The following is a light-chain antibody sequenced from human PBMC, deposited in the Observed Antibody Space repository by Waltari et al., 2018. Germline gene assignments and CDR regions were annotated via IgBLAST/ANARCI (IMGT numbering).Light chain of an antibody. V-gene: IGKV4-1*01. CDR3: QQYYGTPPRT. CDR1: QSVLYNSDNKNY. Sequence: DIVMTQSPDSLAVSLGERATINCKSSQSVLYNSDNKNYLAWYQQKPGQPPKLLIYWASTRESGVPDRFSGSGSGTDFTLTITSPQAEDVAVYYCQQYYGTPPRTFGQGTKVEIK. J-gene: IGKJ1*01. CDR2: WAS.